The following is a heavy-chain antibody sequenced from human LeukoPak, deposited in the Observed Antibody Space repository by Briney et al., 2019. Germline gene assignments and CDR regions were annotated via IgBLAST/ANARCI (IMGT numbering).Heavy chain of an antibody. CDR2: LRYDGSDQ. D-gene: IGHD3-3*02. J-gene: IGHJ4*02. CDR3: AKDQGAIFGVVIRRAGYFDY. CDR1: GFNFRGYA. Sequence: GGSLRLSCAASGFNFRGYAMHWVRQAPGRGLEWVAFLRYDGSDQKYADSVKGRFTISRDNSKNTLYLQMNSLRVEDTAVYYCAKDQGAIFGVVIRRAGYFDYWGQGILVPVSP. V-gene: IGHV3-30*02.